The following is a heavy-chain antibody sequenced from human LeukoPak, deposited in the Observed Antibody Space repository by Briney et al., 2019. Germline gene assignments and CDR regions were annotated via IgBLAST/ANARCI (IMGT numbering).Heavy chain of an antibody. V-gene: IGHV3-33*01. J-gene: IGHJ4*02. CDR1: GFTFSSYG. CDR2: IWYDGSNK. CDR3: ARGTYYHDSSGYYIDY. D-gene: IGHD3-22*01. Sequence: GGSLRLSCAASGFTFSSYGMHWVRQAPGKGLEWVAVIWYDGSNKYYADSVKGRFTISRDNSKNTLYLQMNSLRAEDTAVYYCARGTYYHDSSGYYIDYWGQGTLVTVSS.